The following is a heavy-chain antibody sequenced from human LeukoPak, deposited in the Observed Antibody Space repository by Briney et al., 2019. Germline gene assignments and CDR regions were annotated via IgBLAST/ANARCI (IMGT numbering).Heavy chain of an antibody. J-gene: IGHJ4*02. Sequence: GASVKVSCKASGYTFTGYYMHWVRQAPGQGLEWMEWINPNSGGTNYAQKFQGRVTMTRDTSISTAYMELSRLRSDDTAVYYCAKGYGDYGRYYFDYWGQGTLVTVSS. D-gene: IGHD4-17*01. CDR3: AKGYGDYGRYYFDY. V-gene: IGHV1-2*02. CDR2: INPNSGGT. CDR1: GYTFTGYY.